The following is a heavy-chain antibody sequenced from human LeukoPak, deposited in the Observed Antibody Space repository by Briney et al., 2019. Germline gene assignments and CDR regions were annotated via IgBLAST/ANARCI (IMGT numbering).Heavy chain of an antibody. J-gene: IGHJ4*02. CDR3: TRGSSGRRDN. D-gene: IGHD6-19*01. Sequence: ASVKVSCKASGYTFTSCDINWVRQATGQGLEWMGWMNPNSGNTGYGQSFQGRIAMTRDISIGTAYMELSNLTSEDTAIYYCTRGSSGRRDNWGQGTLVTVSA. CDR2: MNPNSGNT. V-gene: IGHV1-8*01. CDR1: GYTFTSCD.